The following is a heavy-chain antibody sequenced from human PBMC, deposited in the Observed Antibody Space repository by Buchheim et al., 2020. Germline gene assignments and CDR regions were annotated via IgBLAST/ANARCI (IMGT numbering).Heavy chain of an antibody. D-gene: IGHD1-14*01. CDR3: ASPLPDSVF. CDR2: IKQGGSES. J-gene: IGHJ4*02. CDR1: GFSFSSHW. Sequence: EVQLVESGGGLVQPGGSLRLSCAASGFSFSSHWMSWVRQAPGKGLEWVAHIKQGGSESSYVDSVEGRFTISRDDAPNSLFLPMNSLRAEDTAVYYCASPLPDSVFWGQGTL. V-gene: IGHV3-7*03.